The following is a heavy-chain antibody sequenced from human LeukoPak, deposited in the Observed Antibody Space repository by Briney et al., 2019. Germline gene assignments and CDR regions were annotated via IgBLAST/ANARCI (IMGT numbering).Heavy chain of an antibody. CDR3: AREPGGGYHPYYYYYMDV. V-gene: IGHV4-4*07. CDR2: IYTSGST. J-gene: IGHJ6*03. CDR1: GGSISSYY. D-gene: IGHD3-22*01. Sequence: SETLSLTCTVSGGSISSYYWSWIRQPAGKGLEWIGRIYTSGSTNYNPSLKSRVTMSVDTSKNQSSLKLSSVTAADTAVYYCAREPGGGYHPYYYYYMDVWGKGTTVTVSS.